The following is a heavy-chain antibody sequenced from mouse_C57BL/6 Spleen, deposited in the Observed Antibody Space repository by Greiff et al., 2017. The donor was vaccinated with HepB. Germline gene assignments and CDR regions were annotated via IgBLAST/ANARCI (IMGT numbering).Heavy chain of an antibody. Sequence: LQESGAELVKPGASVKLSCKASGYTFTSYWMQWVKQRPGQGLEWIGEIDPSDSYTNYNQKFKGKATLTVDTSSSTAYMQLSSLTSEDSAVYYCARKLNYYGSSYVLAYWGQGTLVTVSA. V-gene: IGHV1-50*01. CDR1: GYTFTSYW. CDR3: ARKLNYYGSSYVLAY. D-gene: IGHD1-1*01. CDR2: IDPSDSYT. J-gene: IGHJ3*01.